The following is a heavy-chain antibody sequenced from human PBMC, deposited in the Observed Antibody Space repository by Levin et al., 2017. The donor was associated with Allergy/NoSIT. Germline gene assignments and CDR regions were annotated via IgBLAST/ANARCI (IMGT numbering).Heavy chain of an antibody. V-gene: IGHV3-23*01. CDR2: IRGNGGTT. CDR3: AKSHAPRIQVLLPYSYYYMDV. D-gene: IGHD2/OR15-2a*01. Sequence: GGSLRLSCAGSGFTFNNFAMNWVRQTPGKGLEWVSSIRGNGGTTYYADSVKGRFTISRDNSKNTLYLQRNSLRTDDTANYYAAKSHAPRIQVLLPYSYYYMDVWGQGTTVTVSS. J-gene: IGHJ6*03. CDR1: GFTFNNFA.